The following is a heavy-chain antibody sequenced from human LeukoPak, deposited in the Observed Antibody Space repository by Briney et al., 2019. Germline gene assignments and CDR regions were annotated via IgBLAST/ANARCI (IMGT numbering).Heavy chain of an antibody. CDR2: IYPGDSDT. V-gene: IGHV5-51*01. CDR1: GYSFTSYW. CDR3: ARGRSIAVYYYYGMDV. D-gene: IGHD6-6*01. J-gene: IGHJ6*02. Sequence: GESLKISCKGSGYSFTSYWIGWVRQMPGKGLEWMGIIYPGDSDTRYSPSFQGQVTISAGKSISTAYLQWSSLKASDTAMYYCARGRSIAVYYYYGMDVWGQGTTVTVSS.